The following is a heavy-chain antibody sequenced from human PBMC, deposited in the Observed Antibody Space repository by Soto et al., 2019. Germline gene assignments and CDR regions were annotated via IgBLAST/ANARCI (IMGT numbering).Heavy chain of an antibody. CDR3: ARRVDTAMADDAFDI. D-gene: IGHD5-18*01. Sequence: SVKVSCKASGGTFSSYAISWVRQAPGQGLEWMGGIIPIFGTANYAQKFQGRVTITADESTSTAYMELSSLRSEDTAVYYCARRVDTAMADDAFDIWRQGTMVTV. J-gene: IGHJ3*02. V-gene: IGHV1-69*13. CDR2: IIPIFGTA. CDR1: GGTFSSYA.